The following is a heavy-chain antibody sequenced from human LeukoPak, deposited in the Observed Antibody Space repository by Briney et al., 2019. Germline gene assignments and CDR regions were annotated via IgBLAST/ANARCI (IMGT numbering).Heavy chain of an antibody. Sequence: SETLSLTCTVSGGSISSGGYYWSWIRQPPGKGLEWIGYIYHSGSTYYNPSLKSRVTISVDRSKNQFSLKLSSVTAADTAVYYCARGTLVGYYFDYWGQGTLVTVSS. CDR3: ARGTLVGYYFDY. CDR2: IYHSGST. D-gene: IGHD1-26*01. J-gene: IGHJ4*02. CDR1: GGSISSGGYY. V-gene: IGHV4-30-2*01.